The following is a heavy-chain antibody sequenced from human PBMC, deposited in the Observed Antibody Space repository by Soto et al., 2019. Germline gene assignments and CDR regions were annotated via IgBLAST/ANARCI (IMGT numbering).Heavy chain of an antibody. Sequence: QVQLQESGPGLVKPSETLSLTCTVSGGSISTNYWSWIRQPAGKGLEWIGRINTSGTTNYNPSLRRRVSMSVDTSKNQLSLNVNSVTAADTAVYYCARDVRWDRGLDVWGQGTTVTVSS. J-gene: IGHJ6*02. D-gene: IGHD1-26*01. CDR1: GGSISTNY. CDR2: INTSGTT. V-gene: IGHV4-4*07. CDR3: ARDVRWDRGLDV.